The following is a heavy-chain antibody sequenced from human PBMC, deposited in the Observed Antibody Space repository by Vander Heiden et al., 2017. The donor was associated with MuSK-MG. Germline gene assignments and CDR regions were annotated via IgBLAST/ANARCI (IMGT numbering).Heavy chain of an antibody. D-gene: IGHD3-10*01. Sequence: QVQLQQWGAGLLKPSETRSLTCAVYGVSFSAYYWSWTRQPPGKGLEWIGEINHSGSTYYNPSLKSRVTISVDTSKNQFSLKLSSVTAADTAVYYCARNGLIRGVKKYYMDVWGKGTTVTVSS. CDR2: INHSGST. CDR3: ARNGLIRGVKKYYMDV. V-gene: IGHV4-34*01. CDR1: GVSFSAYY. J-gene: IGHJ6*03.